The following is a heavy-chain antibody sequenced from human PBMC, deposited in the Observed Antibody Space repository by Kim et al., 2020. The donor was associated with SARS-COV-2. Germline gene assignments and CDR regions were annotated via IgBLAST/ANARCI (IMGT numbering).Heavy chain of an antibody. V-gene: IGHV3-30-3*01. J-gene: IGHJ6*02. CDR2: ISYDGRNK. CDR3: ARGNYYELVSLSNYYNGMDV. CDR1: GLSFDDSA. D-gene: IGHD3-22*01. Sequence: GGSLRLSCAASGLSFDDSAMNWVRQAPGKGLEWVAVISYDGRNKEYADSVKGRFSISRDNSKTTLSLQMNSLRVEDTAVYYCARGNYYELVSLSNYYNGMDVWGQGTRVTVSS.